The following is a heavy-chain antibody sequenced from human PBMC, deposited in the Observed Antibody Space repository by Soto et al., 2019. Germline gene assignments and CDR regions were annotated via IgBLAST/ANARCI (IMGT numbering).Heavy chain of an antibody. Sequence: QVQLVQSGAEVKKPGSSVKVSCKASGGTFSSYAISWVRQAPGQGLEWMGGIIPIFGTANYAQKFQGRVTITADESTSTAYMELSTLRSEDTAVYYCAREQITMIVVLISGHAVDIGGQGTMVTVSS. CDR3: AREQITMIVVLISGHAVDI. D-gene: IGHD3-22*01. CDR1: GGTFSSYA. V-gene: IGHV1-69*01. J-gene: IGHJ3*02. CDR2: IIPIFGTA.